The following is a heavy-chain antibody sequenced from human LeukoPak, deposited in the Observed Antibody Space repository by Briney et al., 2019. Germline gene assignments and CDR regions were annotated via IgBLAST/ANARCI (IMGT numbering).Heavy chain of an antibody. CDR3: ARDAGLGGGPYFDY. J-gene: IGHJ4*02. Sequence: GGSLRLSCAAAGFTVSSNYMSWVRQAPGKGLEWVSVIYSGGSTYYADSVKGRFTISRHNSKNTLYLQMNSLRAEDTAVYYCARDAGLGGGPYFDYWGQGTLVTVSS. CDR1: GFTVSSNY. V-gene: IGHV3-53*04. CDR2: IYSGGST. D-gene: IGHD1-26*01.